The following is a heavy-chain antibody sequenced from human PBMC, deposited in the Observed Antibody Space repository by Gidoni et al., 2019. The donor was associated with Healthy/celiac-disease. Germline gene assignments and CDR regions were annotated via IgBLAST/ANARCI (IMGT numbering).Heavy chain of an antibody. CDR1: GFTCSSYA. V-gene: IGHV3-23*01. J-gene: IGHJ5*02. Sequence: EVQLLESGGGLVQPGGSLRLSCAAAGFTCSSYAMSWVRQAPGKGLEWVSAISGSGGSTYYADSVKGRFTISRDNSKNTLYLQMTSLRAEDTAVYYCAKDSYILTGYYPVRFDPWGQGTLVTVSS. CDR2: ISGSGGST. D-gene: IGHD3-9*01. CDR3: AKDSYILTGYYPVRFDP.